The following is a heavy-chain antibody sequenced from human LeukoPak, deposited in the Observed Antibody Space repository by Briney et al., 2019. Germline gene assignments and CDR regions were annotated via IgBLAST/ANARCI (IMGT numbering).Heavy chain of an antibody. V-gene: IGHV3-9*01. D-gene: IGHD3-10*01. Sequence: GRSLRLSCAASGFTFSDYDMHWVRQAPGKGLEWVSYISWNSSTICYADSVKGRFTISRDNAKNSLYLQMNSLRAEDTALYYCAKGCGSGSYYNYDYYYGMDVWGQGTTVTVSS. CDR2: ISWNSSTI. CDR3: AKGCGSGSYYNYDYYYGMDV. J-gene: IGHJ6*02. CDR1: GFTFSDYD.